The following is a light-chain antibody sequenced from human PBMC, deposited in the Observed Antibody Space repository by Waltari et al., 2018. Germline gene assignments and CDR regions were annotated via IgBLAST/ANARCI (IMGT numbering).Light chain of an antibody. J-gene: IGKJ2*01. Sequence: DIQMTQSPSTLSASVGDRVTITCRASQSITNWLAWYQQRPGQAPKLLIYAASSLQTGVPSRFSGSGSETEFTLAISSLQPDDFATYYCQQSHSPPYTFGQGTKLEIK. CDR1: QSITNW. CDR2: AAS. V-gene: IGKV1-39*01. CDR3: QQSHSPPYT.